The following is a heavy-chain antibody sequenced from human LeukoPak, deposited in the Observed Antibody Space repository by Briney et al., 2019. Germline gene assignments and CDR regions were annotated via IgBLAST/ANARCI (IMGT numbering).Heavy chain of an antibody. CDR3: ARGSPLHPSSYASDYNYMDV. V-gene: IGHV4-34*01. CDR1: GGSFSGYY. CDR2: INHSGST. J-gene: IGHJ6*03. D-gene: IGHD4-11*01. Sequence: SETLSLTCAVYGGSFSGYYWSWIRQPPGKGLEWIGEINHSGSTNYNPSLKRRLTISVDTSKNQFSLKLSSVTAADTAVYYCARGSPLHPSSYASDYNYMDVWGKGTTVTVSS.